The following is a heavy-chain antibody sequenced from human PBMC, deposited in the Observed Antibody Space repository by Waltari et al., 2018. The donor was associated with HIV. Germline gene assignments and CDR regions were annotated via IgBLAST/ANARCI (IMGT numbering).Heavy chain of an antibody. V-gene: IGHV4-61*01. Sequence: QVQLQESGQGLVKPSDTLSLTCTVYGTSLGRVSYYWSWIRQSPGQRLEWLGWIYYPGNTNYNPSLESRLTLSVYTSKNQFSLRLNSVTAADTAVYYCARSLMWFGDGALWGQGTLVTVSS. CDR2: IYYPGNT. J-gene: IGHJ4*02. CDR1: GTSLGRVSYY. CDR3: ARSLMWFGDGAL. D-gene: IGHD3-10*01.